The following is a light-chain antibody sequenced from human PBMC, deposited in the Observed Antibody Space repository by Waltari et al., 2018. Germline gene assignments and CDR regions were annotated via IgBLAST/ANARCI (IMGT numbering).Light chain of an antibody. V-gene: IGKV3-11*01. Sequence: EIVLTQSPATLSLSPGQRATLSCRASESIASHLAWFRQKPGQPPRLLIYDASTRATGSPARFSGSAFGTDFTLTISSLEPEDFAVYFCQQGSMWPLTFGGGTTVEIK. J-gene: IGKJ4*01. CDR2: DAS. CDR1: ESIASH. CDR3: QQGSMWPLT.